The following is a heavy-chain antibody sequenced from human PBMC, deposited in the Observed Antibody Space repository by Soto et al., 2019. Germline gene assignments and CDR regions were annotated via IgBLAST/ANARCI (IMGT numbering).Heavy chain of an antibody. J-gene: IGHJ3*02. Sequence: GGSLRLSCAASGFTFSSYWLSWDRQAPGKGLEWVANIKQDGSEKYYVDSVKGRFTISRDNAKNSLYLQMNSLRAEDTAVYYCARDVRFLEWLSFPDAFDIWGQGTMVTVSS. D-gene: IGHD3-3*01. CDR2: IKQDGSEK. CDR1: GFTFSSYW. CDR3: ARDVRFLEWLSFPDAFDI. V-gene: IGHV3-7*01.